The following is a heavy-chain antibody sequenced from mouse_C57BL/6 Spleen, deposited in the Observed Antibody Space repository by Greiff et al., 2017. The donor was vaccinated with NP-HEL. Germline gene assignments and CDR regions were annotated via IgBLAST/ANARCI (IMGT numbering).Heavy chain of an antibody. CDR2: IHPNSGST. J-gene: IGHJ2*01. D-gene: IGHD1-1*01. V-gene: IGHV1-64*01. CDR1: GYTFTSYW. CDR3: AITTVVAFDY. Sequence: QVQLQQPGAELVKPGASVKLSCKASGYTFTSYWMHWVKQRPGQGLEWIGMIHPNSGSTNYNEKFKSKATLTVDKSSSTAYMQLSSLTSGDSAVYYCAITTVVAFDYRGQGTTLTVSS.